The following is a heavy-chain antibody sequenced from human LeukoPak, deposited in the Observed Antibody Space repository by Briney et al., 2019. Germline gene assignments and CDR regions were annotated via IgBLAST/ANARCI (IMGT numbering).Heavy chain of an antibody. CDR1: GGSINSSNW. D-gene: IGHD6-13*01. CDR2: IYHSGST. J-gene: IGHJ6*02. V-gene: IGHV4-4*02. Sequence: SETLSLTCAVSGGSINSSNWWSWVRQPPGKGLEWIGEIYHSGSTNYNPSLKSRVTISVDKSKNQFSLKLSSVTAADTAVYYCARGRLAAAGYYYYGMDVWGQGTTVTVSS. CDR3: ARGRLAAAGYYYYGMDV.